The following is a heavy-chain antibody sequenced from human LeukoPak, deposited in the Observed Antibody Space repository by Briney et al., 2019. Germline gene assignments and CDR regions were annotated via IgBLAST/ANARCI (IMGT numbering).Heavy chain of an antibody. V-gene: IGHV3-53*01. CDR2: IFSGGIT. J-gene: IGHJ4*02. Sequence: PGRCLRLSCAAAAFTVSSKYMSWVRHAPGEGLVWVLVIFSGGITYYAYSVKARFTISRDNSKNTVYLQMNSLRAEDTAVYYCARGGWELSYWGEGTLVTVS. CDR3: ARGGWELSY. D-gene: IGHD1-26*01. CDR1: AFTVSSKY.